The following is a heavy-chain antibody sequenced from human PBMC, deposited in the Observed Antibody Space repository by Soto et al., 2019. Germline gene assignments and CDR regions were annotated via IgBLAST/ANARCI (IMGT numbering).Heavy chain of an antibody. CDR3: ARDGGGGDSYDY. CDR2: ISGSGGTI. Sequence: QVQPVESGGGLVKPGGSLRLSCAASGFTFGDFYMSWIRQAPGKGLEWVSYISGSGGTIYYADSVKGRFTISRDNAKNSLYLQMNSLRDEDTAVYYCARDGGGGDSYDYWGQGTLVTVSS. V-gene: IGHV3-11*04. CDR1: GFTFGDFY. J-gene: IGHJ4*02. D-gene: IGHD5-18*01.